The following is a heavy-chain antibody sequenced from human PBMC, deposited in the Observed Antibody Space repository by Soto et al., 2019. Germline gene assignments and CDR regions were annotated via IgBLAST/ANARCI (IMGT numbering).Heavy chain of an antibody. CDR2: IYYSGNT. D-gene: IGHD5-18*01. V-gene: IGHV4-61*08. CDR3: ARIPVDTSMIYWLDP. Sequence: SETLSLTCTVSGGSVSSGDYSWSWIRQPPGKGLEWIGYIYYSGNTNYNPSLKSRVIISVDKSKNLFSLKLTSVPAADTAVYYCARIPVDTSMIYWLDPWGQGTLVTVS. CDR1: GGSVSSGDYS. J-gene: IGHJ5*02.